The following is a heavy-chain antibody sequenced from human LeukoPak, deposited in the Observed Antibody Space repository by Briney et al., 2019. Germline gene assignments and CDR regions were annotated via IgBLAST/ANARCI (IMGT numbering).Heavy chain of an antibody. V-gene: IGHV3-53*01. D-gene: IGHD2-21*01. CDR2: IYSGGST. J-gene: IGHJ3*02. Sequence: GGSLRLSCAASGFTVSSNYMSWVRQAPGKGLEWVSVIYSGGSTYYADSVKGRFTISRDNSKNTLYLQMNSLRAEDTAVYYCARGRRSLFLAFDIWGQGTMVTVSS. CDR1: GFTVSSNY. CDR3: ARGRRSLFLAFDI.